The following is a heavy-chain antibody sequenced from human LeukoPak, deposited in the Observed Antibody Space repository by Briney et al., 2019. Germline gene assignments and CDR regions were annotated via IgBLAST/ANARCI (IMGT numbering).Heavy chain of an antibody. Sequence: GGSLRLSCAASGFTFSNAWMSWVRQAPGKGLEWVGRIKSKTDGGTTDYAAPVKGRFTISRDDSKNTLYLQMNSLKTEDTAVYYCTTDRWYSGSYYFDYWGQGTLVTVSS. D-gene: IGHD1-26*01. J-gene: IGHJ4*02. CDR1: GFTFSNAW. CDR3: TTDRWYSGSYYFDY. V-gene: IGHV3-15*01. CDR2: IKSKTDGGTT.